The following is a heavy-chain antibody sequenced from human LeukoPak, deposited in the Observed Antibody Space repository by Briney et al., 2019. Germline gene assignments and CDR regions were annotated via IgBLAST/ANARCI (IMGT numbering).Heavy chain of an antibody. J-gene: IGHJ4*02. Sequence: TSQTLSLTCTVSGGSISSGSYYWSWIRQPAGKGLEWIGRIYTSGSTNYNPSLKSRVTISVDTSKNQFSLKLSSVTAADTAVYYCAREAYCGGDCYYATGYWGQGTLVTVSS. CDR3: AREAYCGGDCYYATGY. CDR2: IYTSGST. CDR1: GGSISSGSYY. D-gene: IGHD2-21*02. V-gene: IGHV4-61*02.